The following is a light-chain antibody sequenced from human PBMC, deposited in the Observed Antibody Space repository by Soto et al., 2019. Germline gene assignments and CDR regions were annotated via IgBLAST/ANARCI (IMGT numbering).Light chain of an antibody. J-gene: IGKJ1*01. CDR3: QQSYSTPRT. V-gene: IGKV1-39*01. Sequence: DIQMTQSPSSLSASIGDRVTITCLASQSITNYLNWYQQKPGKAPKLLIYAASSLQSGVPSRFSGSGSGTDFTLTISSLQPEDFATYYCQQSYSTPRTFGQGTKVDIK. CDR2: AAS. CDR1: QSITNY.